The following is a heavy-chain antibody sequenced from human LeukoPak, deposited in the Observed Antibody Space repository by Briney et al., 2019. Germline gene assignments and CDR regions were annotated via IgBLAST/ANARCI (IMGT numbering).Heavy chain of an antibody. J-gene: IGHJ4*02. D-gene: IGHD6-19*01. Sequence: GGSLRLSCAASGFTFSSYVMSWVRQAPGKGLEWVSAIGGSGARTYYADSVRGRFTISRDNSKNTVYLQLNSLRGEDTAVYYCAKDLVSGDWYWRGFDSWGQGSLVTVSS. CDR1: GFTFSSYV. CDR2: IGGSGART. CDR3: AKDLVSGDWYWRGFDS. V-gene: IGHV3-23*01.